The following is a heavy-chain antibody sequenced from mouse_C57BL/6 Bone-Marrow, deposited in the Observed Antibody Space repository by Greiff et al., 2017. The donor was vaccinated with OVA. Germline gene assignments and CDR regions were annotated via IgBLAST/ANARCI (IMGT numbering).Heavy chain of an antibody. CDR1: GYTFTSYW. V-gene: IGHV1-64*01. CDR2: IHPNSGST. CDR3: ARSRWSLFAY. Sequence: QVQLQQPGAELVNPGASVKLSCKASGYTFTSYWMHWVKQRPGQGLEWIGMIHPNSGSTNYNEKFKSKATLTVDKSSSTAYMQLSSLTSEDSAVYYCARSRWSLFAYWGQGTLVTVSA. D-gene: IGHD2-3*01. J-gene: IGHJ3*01.